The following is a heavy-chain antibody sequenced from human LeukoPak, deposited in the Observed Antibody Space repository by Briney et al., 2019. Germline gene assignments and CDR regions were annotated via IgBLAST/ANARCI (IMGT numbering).Heavy chain of an antibody. Sequence: SVKVSCKASGGTLSSYAISWVRQAPGQGLEWMGGIIPIFGTANYAQKFQGRVTITADESTSTAYMELSSLRSEDTAVYYCARDEAYSIVGATPFDYWGQGTLVTVSS. D-gene: IGHD1-26*01. CDR2: IIPIFGTA. CDR3: ARDEAYSIVGATPFDY. CDR1: GGTLSSYA. J-gene: IGHJ4*02. V-gene: IGHV1-69*01.